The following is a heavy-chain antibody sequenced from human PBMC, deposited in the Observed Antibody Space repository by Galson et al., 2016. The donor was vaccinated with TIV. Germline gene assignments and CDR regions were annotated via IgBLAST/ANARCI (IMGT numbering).Heavy chain of an antibody. Sequence: SLRLSCAASGFSFSNYAMSWVRQAPGRGLEWVSGIGGSGGSPNYGDSVKGRFTISRDNSKNILYLQMNSLRAEDTAVYYCAKRPITTSFGAGSNYCDSWGQGTLVTVSS. J-gene: IGHJ4*02. CDR2: IGGSGGSP. CDR1: GFSFSNYA. V-gene: IGHV3-23*01. CDR3: AKRPITTSFGAGSNYCDS. D-gene: IGHD3-3*01.